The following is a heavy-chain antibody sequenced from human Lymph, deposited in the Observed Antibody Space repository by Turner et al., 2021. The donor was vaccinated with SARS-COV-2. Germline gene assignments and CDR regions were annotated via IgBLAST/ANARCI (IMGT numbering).Heavy chain of an antibody. Sequence: EVQLLESGGGLVQPGGSLRLSCAASGFTFSSYTMSWVRQAPGKGLEWVSAISGSCASTYYADSVKGRFTISRDNSKNTLYLQMNSLRVEDTAVYYCAKYGYDGIYCGGGSCYSGWFDPWGQGTLVTVSS. CDR3: AKYGYDGIYCGGGSCYSGWFDP. CDR1: GFTFSSYT. J-gene: IGHJ5*02. V-gene: IGHV3-23*01. CDR2: ISGSCAST. D-gene: IGHD2-15*01.